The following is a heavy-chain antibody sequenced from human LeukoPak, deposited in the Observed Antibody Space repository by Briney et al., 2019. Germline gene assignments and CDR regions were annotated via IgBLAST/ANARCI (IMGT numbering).Heavy chain of an antibody. D-gene: IGHD6-6*01. CDR1: GYTFTGYY. CDR2: INPSGGST. Sequence: GASVKVSCKASGYTFTGYYMHWVRQAPGQGLEWMGIINPSGGSTSYAQKFQGRVTMTRDTSISTAYMELSRLRSDDTAVYYCARDRGHGSSSEGSDYWGQGTLVTVSS. CDR3: ARDRGHGSSSEGSDY. V-gene: IGHV1-46*01. J-gene: IGHJ4*02.